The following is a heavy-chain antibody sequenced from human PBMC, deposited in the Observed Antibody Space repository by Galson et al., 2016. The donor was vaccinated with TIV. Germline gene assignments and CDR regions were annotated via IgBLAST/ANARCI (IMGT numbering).Heavy chain of an antibody. CDR3: ARLDTSSWYGYFQY. CDR1: GGTFNSCT. V-gene: IGHV1-69*02. D-gene: IGHD6-13*01. Sequence: SVKVSCKASGGTFNSCTISWVRQAPGQGLEWMGTIVPTLGITNYAQKFQGRVTITADKSTTTAYMELSSLRSEDTAMYYCARLDTSSWYGYFQYWGQGTLVNVS. J-gene: IGHJ1*01. CDR2: IVPTLGIT.